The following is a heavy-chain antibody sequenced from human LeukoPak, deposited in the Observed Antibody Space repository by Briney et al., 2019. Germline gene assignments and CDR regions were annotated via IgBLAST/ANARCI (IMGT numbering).Heavy chain of an antibody. D-gene: IGHD5/OR15-5a*01. CDR2: ISGSGGST. Sequence: PGGSLRLSCAASGFTFSSNAMSWVRQAPGKGLEWISGISGSGGSTYYADSVKGRFTISRDNSKNTLYLQMNSLRAEDTAVYYCAECTVSTTCEIDYWGQGTLVTVSS. V-gene: IGHV3-23*01. CDR3: AECTVSTTCEIDY. J-gene: IGHJ4*02. CDR1: GFTFSSNA.